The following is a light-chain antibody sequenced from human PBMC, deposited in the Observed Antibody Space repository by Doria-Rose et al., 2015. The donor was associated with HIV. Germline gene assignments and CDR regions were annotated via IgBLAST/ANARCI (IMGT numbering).Light chain of an antibody. Sequence: IRVTQSPPSLSASVGDRVTITCRASQDITSALAWYQQKPGKAPDLLIYDASTLQSGVPSRFSGSGSGTDLTLTISNLQLEDFATYYCQQFNSYPTFGPGTKVDIK. CDR1: QDITSA. CDR3: QQFNSYPT. J-gene: IGKJ3*01. V-gene: IGKV1-13*02. CDR2: DAS.